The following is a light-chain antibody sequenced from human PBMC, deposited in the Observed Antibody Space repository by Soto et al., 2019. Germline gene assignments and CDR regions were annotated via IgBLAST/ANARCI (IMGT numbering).Light chain of an antibody. CDR3: QHYDKLLSLFT. V-gene: IGKV1-33*01. CDR2: DAS. Sequence: DIPMTQSPSSLSASVGARVTITCQACQDISNFFNWYQQQPGKAPKLLIYDASNLETGVPSRCSGSGSGTDFTFTISRLHPEDIATYYCQHYDKLLSLFTFGPGTKVDIK. J-gene: IGKJ3*01. CDR1: QDISNF.